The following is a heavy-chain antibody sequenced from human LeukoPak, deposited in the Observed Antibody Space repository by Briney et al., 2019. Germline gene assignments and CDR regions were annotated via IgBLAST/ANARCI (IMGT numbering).Heavy chain of an antibody. J-gene: IGHJ6*03. Sequence: GGSLRLSCAASGFTFRSYWMHWVRQAPGKGLVWVSRINSDGSSTSYADSVKGRFTISRDNAKNTLYLQMNSLRAEDTAAYYCANTGAGTSSYFYYYMDVWGKGTTVTVSS. CDR2: INSDGSST. V-gene: IGHV3-74*01. CDR3: ANTGAGTSSYFYYYMDV. D-gene: IGHD2-2*01. CDR1: GFTFRSYW.